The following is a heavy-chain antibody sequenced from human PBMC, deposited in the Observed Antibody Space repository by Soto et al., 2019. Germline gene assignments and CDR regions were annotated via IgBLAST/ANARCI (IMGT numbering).Heavy chain of an antibody. Sequence: TLSLPCTVSGGSLSSGCYYWSWIRQHPGKGLEWIGYIYYSGSTYYNTSLKSRVTISVDTSKNQFSLKLSSVTSADTAVYYCARGRHLHVGYFDYWGQGTLGTVSS. D-gene: IGHD3-10*02. CDR3: ARGRHLHVGYFDY. V-gene: IGHV4-31*03. CDR2: IYYSGST. CDR1: GGSLSSGCYY. J-gene: IGHJ4*02.